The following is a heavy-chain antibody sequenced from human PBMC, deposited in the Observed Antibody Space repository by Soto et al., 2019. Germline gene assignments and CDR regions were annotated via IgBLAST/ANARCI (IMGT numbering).Heavy chain of an antibody. V-gene: IGHV3-7*04. CDR1: GFTFSSYW. J-gene: IGHJ4*02. D-gene: IGHD3-16*02. CDR2: IKQDGSEK. CDR3: ARAKTYYDYIWGSYRPTTIFDY. Sequence: GGSLRLSCAASGFTFSSYWMSWVRQAPGKGLEWVANIKQDGSEKYYVDSVKGRFTISRDNAKNSLYLQMNSLRAEDTAVYYCARAKTYYDYIWGSYRPTTIFDYWGQGTLVTVSS.